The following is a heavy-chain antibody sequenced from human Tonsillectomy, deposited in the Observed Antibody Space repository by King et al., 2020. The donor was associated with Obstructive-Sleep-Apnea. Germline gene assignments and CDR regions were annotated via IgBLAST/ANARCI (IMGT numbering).Heavy chain of an antibody. Sequence: QLVQSGGGVVQPGRSLRLSCAASGFTFSSYAMHWVRQAPGKGLEWVAVISYDGTNKYYPGSVKGRFTISRDNSKNTLYLQMNSLRAEDTAVYYCVGEKVISGFPLRWGQGTLVTVSS. J-gene: IGHJ4*02. D-gene: IGHD5-12*01. V-gene: IGHV3-30*04. CDR1: GFTFSSYA. CDR3: VGEKVISGFPLR. CDR2: ISYDGTNK.